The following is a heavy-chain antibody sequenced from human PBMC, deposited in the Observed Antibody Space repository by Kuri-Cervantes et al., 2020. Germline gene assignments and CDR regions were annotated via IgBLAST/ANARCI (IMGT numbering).Heavy chain of an antibody. Sequence: GGSLRLSCTASGFTFGDYAMSWVRQAPGKGLEWVGFIRSKAYGGTTEYAASVKGRFTISRDDSKSIAYLQMNSLKTEDTAVYYCTRDDRLSYYYMDVWSKGTTVTVSS. CDR2: IRSKAYGGTT. V-gene: IGHV3-49*04. CDR3: TRDDRLSYYYMDV. CDR1: GFTFGDYA. J-gene: IGHJ6*03.